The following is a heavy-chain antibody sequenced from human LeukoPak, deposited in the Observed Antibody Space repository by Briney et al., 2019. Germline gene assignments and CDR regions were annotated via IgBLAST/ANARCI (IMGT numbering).Heavy chain of an antibody. V-gene: IGHV3-7*03. CDR3: ATPATVTRNY. D-gene: IGHD4-17*01. Sequence: GGSLRLSCAASGFTFSSYWMSWVRQAPGKGLEWVANIKQDGSEKYYGDSVKGRFTISRDNYKNTLYLQMDRLRAEDTAVYYCATPATVTRNYWGQGTLVTVSS. CDR1: GFTFSSYW. J-gene: IGHJ4*02. CDR2: IKQDGSEK.